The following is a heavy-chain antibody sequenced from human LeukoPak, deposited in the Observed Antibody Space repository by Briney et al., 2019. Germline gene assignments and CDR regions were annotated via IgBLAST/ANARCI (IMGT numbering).Heavy chain of an antibody. J-gene: IGHJ4*02. V-gene: IGHV5-51*01. D-gene: IGHD2-15*01. CDR2: NYPGDSDT. CDR1: GYSFTSYW. CDR3: ARPHGYCSGGSCYSSDYFDY. Sequence: GESLKISCKGSGYSFTSYWIGWVRQIPGKGLEWMGINYPGDSDTRYSPSFQGQVTISADKSISTAYLQWSSLKASDTAMYYCARPHGYCSGGSCYSSDYFDYWGQGTLVTVSS.